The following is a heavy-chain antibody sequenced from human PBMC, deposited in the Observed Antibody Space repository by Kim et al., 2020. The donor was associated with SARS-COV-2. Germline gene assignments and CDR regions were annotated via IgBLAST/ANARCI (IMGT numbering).Heavy chain of an antibody. J-gene: IGHJ4*02. CDR2: IWYDGSNK. CDR1: GFTFSSYG. D-gene: IGHD2-15*01. CDR3: ARDSTPYCSGGSCYSDY. Sequence: GGSLRLSCAASGFTFSSYGMHWVRQAPGKGLEWVAVIWYDGSNKYYADSVKGRFTISRDNSKNTLYLQMNSLRAEDTAVYYCARDSTPYCSGGSCYSDYWGQGTLVTVSS. V-gene: IGHV3-33*01.